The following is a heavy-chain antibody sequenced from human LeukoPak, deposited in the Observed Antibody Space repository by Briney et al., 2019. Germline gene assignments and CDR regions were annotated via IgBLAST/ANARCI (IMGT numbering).Heavy chain of an antibody. J-gene: IGHJ5*02. D-gene: IGHD2-21*02. CDR3: AKDRAPCGGDCQLNWFDP. CDR1: GFTFSSYA. V-gene: IGHV3-23*01. Sequence: GSLRLSCAASGFTFSSYAMSWVRQAPGKGLEWVSAISGSGGSTYYADSVEGRFTISRDNSKNTLYLQMNSLRAEDTAVYYCAKDRAPCGGDCQLNWFDPWGQGTLVTVSS. CDR2: ISGSGGST.